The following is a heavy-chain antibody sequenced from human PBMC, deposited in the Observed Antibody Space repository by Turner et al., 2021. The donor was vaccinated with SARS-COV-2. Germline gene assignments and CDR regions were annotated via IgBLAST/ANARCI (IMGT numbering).Heavy chain of an antibody. CDR2: MNTDSGNT. V-gene: IGHV1-8*03. CDR3: ARDGYCSGTGCSPYWYFDL. CDR1: GYTFTSYD. J-gene: IGHJ2*01. Sequence: QVQLVQSGAEVKKPVAPVKVSCTASGYTFTSYDINWVRQATGQELEWMGWMNTDSGNTAYAQKFQGRITITRDTSISTAYMELSSLRSKDTAVYYCARDGYCSGTGCSPYWYFDLWGRGTLVTVSS. D-gene: IGHD2-2*01.